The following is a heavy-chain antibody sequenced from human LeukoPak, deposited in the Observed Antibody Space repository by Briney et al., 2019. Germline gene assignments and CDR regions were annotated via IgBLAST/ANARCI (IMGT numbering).Heavy chain of an antibody. Sequence: WGSLRLTCAASGFTFSNYWMSWVRQAPGKGLEWVANIKQDGSAKYYVDSAKGRFTISRDNAKDSLYLQMNSLRADDTAVYYCARGAAFGVANWFDPWGQGTLVTVSS. V-gene: IGHV3-7*03. CDR1: GFTFSNYW. CDR2: IKQDGSAK. D-gene: IGHD3-3*01. CDR3: ARGAAFGVANWFDP. J-gene: IGHJ5*02.